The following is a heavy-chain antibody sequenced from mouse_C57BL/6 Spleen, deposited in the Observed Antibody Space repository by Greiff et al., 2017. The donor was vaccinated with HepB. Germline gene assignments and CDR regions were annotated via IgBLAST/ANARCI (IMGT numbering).Heavy chain of an antibody. J-gene: IGHJ2*01. CDR2: IDPSDSYT. CDR3: ARWDSFRPGYFDY. D-gene: IGHD3-3*01. CDR1: GYTFTSYW. Sequence: QVQLQQPGAELVKPGASVKLSCKASGYTFTSYWMQWVKQRPGQGLEWIGEIDPSDSYTNYNQKFKGKATLTVDTSSSTAYMQLSSLTSEDSAVYYYARWDSFRPGYFDYWGQGTTLTVSS. V-gene: IGHV1-50*01.